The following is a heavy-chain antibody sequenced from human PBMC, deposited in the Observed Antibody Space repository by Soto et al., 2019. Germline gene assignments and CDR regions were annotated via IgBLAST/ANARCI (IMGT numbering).Heavy chain of an antibody. D-gene: IGHD4-4*01. CDR2: IGTSGKTI. Sequence: GSLRLSCAVSGFTFSSYEMNWVRQAPGKGLEWVSYIGTSGKTIYYADSVRGRFTISRDNAKNSLYLQMNSLRAEDTAVYFCARDPAIYSGKFDYGLDVWGRGTTVTVSS. J-gene: IGHJ6*02. CDR3: ARDPAIYSGKFDYGLDV. V-gene: IGHV3-48*03. CDR1: GFTFSSYE.